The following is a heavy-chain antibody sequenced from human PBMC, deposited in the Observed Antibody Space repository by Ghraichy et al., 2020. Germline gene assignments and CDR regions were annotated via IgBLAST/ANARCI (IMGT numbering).Heavy chain of an antibody. V-gene: IGHV1-18*01. D-gene: IGHD3-22*01. CDR3: ARDPIPYYYDSSGAYTEYFDY. Sequence: ASVKVSCKASGYTLTSYGISWVRQAPGQGLEWMGWISAYNGNTNYAQKLQGRVTMTTDTSTSTAYMELMSLRSDDTAVYYCARDPIPYYYDSSGAYTEYFDYWGQGTLVTVSS. CDR2: ISAYNGNT. CDR1: GYTLTSYG. J-gene: IGHJ4*02.